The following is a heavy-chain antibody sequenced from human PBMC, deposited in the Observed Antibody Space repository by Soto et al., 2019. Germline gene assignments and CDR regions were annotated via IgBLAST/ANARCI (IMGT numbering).Heavy chain of an antibody. J-gene: IGHJ6*02. D-gene: IGHD3-22*01. Sequence: GGSLRLSCAASGFTFSSYDMHWVRQATGKGLEWVSAIGTAGDTYYPGSVKGRFTISRENAKNSLYLQMNSLRAGDTAVYYCARGGRDSSGYYYYYYGMDVWGQGTTVTVPS. CDR3: ARGGRDSSGYYYYYYGMDV. CDR1: GFTFSSYD. CDR2: IGTAGDT. V-gene: IGHV3-13*01.